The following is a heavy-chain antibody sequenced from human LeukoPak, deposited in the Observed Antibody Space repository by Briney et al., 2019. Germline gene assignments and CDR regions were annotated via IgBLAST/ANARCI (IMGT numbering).Heavy chain of an antibody. CDR2: IIPIFGTA. V-gene: IGHV1-69*13. J-gene: IGHJ4*02. CDR1: GYTFTSYG. Sequence: SVKVSCKASGYTFTSYGISWVRQAPGQGLEWMGGIIPIFGTANYAQKFQGRVTITADESTSTAYMELSSLRSEDTAVYYCASPSSLEWLFDYWGQGTLVTVSS. D-gene: IGHD3-3*01. CDR3: ASPSSLEWLFDY.